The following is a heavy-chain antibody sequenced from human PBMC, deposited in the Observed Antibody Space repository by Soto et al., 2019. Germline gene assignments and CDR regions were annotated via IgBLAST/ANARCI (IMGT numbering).Heavy chain of an antibody. CDR3: SRWSFLDC. D-gene: IGHD1-26*01. V-gene: IGHV3-23*01. CDR2: ISGSDGKT. Sequence: EVQLLESGGGLVRPGGSLRLSCTASGFSFSSYALSWVRQAPGKGLEWVSTISGSDGKTYYADSVKGRFSISGYTSKTTLYPEMTSLIFDDTAVYYCSRWSFLDCWGQGTRVTVS. CDR1: GFSFSSYA. J-gene: IGHJ4*02.